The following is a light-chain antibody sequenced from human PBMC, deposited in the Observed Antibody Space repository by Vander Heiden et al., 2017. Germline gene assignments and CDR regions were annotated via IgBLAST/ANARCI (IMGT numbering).Light chain of an antibody. CDR1: QGIDTS. CDR3: QQAKNFPWT. CDR2: GAS. V-gene: IGKV1-12*01. J-gene: IGKJ1*01. Sequence: DIQMPQSPSSVSASVGDRVTITCRASQGIDTSLAWYQRRPGKAPNLLIYGASSLQSGVPSRFSGSGSGIDFTLTISSLQPEDFATYYCQQAKNFPWTFGQGTKVEVK.